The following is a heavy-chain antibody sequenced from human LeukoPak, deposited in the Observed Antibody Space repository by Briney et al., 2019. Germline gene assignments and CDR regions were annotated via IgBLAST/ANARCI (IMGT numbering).Heavy chain of an antibody. J-gene: IGHJ4*02. CDR1: GYSFTSYW. CDR2: IYPDDSDT. V-gene: IGHV5-51*01. CDR3: ATNSGYYRPFDFDY. D-gene: IGHD3-22*01. Sequence: GESLKISCKGSGYSFTSYWIGWVRQMPGKGLEWMGIIYPDDSDTRYSPSFQGQVTISADKSISTTYLQWSSLRASDTAMYYCATNSGYYRPFDFDYWGQGTLVTVSS.